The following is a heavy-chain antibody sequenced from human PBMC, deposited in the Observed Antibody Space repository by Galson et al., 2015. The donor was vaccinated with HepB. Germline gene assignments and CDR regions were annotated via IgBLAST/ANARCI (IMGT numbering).Heavy chain of an antibody. J-gene: IGHJ4*02. V-gene: IGHV1-69*10. CDR3: ARGGSRTTKDRYDY. Sequence: SVKVSCKASGGTFSSYAISWVRQAPGQGLEWMGGIIPILGIANYAQKFQGRVTITADKSTSTAYMELSSLRSEDTAVYYCARGGSRTTKDRYDYWGQGTLVTVSS. D-gene: IGHD3-16*01. CDR1: GGTFSSYA. CDR2: IIPILGIA.